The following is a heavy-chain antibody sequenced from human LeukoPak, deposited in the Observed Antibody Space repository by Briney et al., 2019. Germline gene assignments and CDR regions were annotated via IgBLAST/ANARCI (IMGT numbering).Heavy chain of an antibody. D-gene: IGHD6-6*01. CDR2: INPNSGGT. CDR3: ARDLGIAARYLDY. CDR1: GYTFTGYY. Sequence: ASVKVSCKASGYTFTGYYMHWVRQAPGQGLEWMGWINPNSGGTNYAQKFQGRVTMTRDTSISTAYMELSRLRSDDTAVYYCARDLGIAARYLDYWGQGTLVTVSS. V-gene: IGHV1-2*02. J-gene: IGHJ4*02.